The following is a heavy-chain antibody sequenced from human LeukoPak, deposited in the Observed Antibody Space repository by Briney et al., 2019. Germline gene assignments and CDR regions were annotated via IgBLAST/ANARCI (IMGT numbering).Heavy chain of an antibody. J-gene: IGHJ4*02. CDR3: ARDRWRRYSSGSDY. CDR2: IWYDGSNK. V-gene: IGHV3-33*01. Sequence: GGSLRLSCAASGFTFSSYGMHWVRQAPGKGLEWVAVIWYDGSNKYYADSVKGRLTISRDNSKNTLYLQMNSLRAEDTAVYYCARDRWRRYSSGSDYWGQGTLVTVSS. CDR1: GFTFSSYG. D-gene: IGHD6-19*01.